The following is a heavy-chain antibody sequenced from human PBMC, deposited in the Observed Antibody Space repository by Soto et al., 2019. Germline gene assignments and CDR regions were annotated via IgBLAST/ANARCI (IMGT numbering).Heavy chain of an antibody. Sequence: GGSLRLSCAASGFTFSSYDIHWVRQAPGKGLECVALISYDGNNKYYADSVKGRFTISRDNSKNTLYLQMNSLRAEDTAVYYCAKLITMVRGVIMDAFDIWGQGTMVTVSS. J-gene: IGHJ3*02. D-gene: IGHD3-10*01. CDR1: GFTFSSYD. CDR3: AKLITMVRGVIMDAFDI. V-gene: IGHV3-30*18. CDR2: ISYDGNNK.